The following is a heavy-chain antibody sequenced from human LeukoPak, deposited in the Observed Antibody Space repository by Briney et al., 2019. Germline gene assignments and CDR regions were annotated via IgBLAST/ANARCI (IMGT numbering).Heavy chain of an antibody. J-gene: IGHJ5*02. CDR3: ARGAYYDYVWGSYRPSNWFDP. Sequence: SETLSLTCTVSGGSISSSSYYWGWIRQPPGKGLEWIGEINHSGSTNYNPSLKSRVTISVDTSKNQLSLKLSSVTAADTAVYYCARGAYYDYVWGSYRPSNWFDPWGQGTLVTVSS. CDR1: GGSISSSSYY. D-gene: IGHD3-16*02. V-gene: IGHV4-39*07. CDR2: INHSGST.